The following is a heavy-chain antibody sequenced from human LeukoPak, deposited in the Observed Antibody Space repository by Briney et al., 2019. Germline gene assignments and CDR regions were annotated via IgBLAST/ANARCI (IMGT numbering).Heavy chain of an antibody. CDR1: GYTFTSYD. V-gene: IGHV1-2*02. CDR2: MNPNSGGT. CDR3: ARGPGRRQYYDILTGYPTY. J-gene: IGHJ4*02. Sequence: ASVKVSCKASGYTFTSYDINWVRQATGQGLEWMGWMNPNSGGTNYAQKFQGRVTMTRDTSISTAYMELSRLRSDDTAVYYCARGPGRRQYYDILTGYPTYWGQGTLVTVSS. D-gene: IGHD3-9*01.